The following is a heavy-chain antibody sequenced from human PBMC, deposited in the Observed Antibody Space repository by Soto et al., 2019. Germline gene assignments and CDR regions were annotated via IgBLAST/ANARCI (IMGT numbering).Heavy chain of an antibody. D-gene: IGHD4-17*01. CDR3: ARGPSTVATWLDY. CDR1: GFSFSNYA. Sequence: EVQLVESGEGLVQPGGSLRLSCAASGFSFSNYAMHWVRQAPGKGLEYVSAISGNGASTYYADSVKGRFTIFRDNSKNTLYLQMGRLSAEDRAVYYCARGPSTVATWLDYWGQGTLVTVSS. CDR2: ISGNGAST. V-gene: IGHV3-64*02. J-gene: IGHJ4*02.